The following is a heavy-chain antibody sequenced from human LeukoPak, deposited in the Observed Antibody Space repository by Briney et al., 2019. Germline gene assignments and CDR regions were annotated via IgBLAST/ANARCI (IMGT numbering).Heavy chain of an antibody. Sequence: GGSLRLSCAASGFTFNSNPMSWVRQAPGKGLEWVSTISGSGVSTYYTDSVEGRFTISRDNSQSTLYLQMHSLRAEDTAVYYCARARNNYDSSGFSALDYWGQGTLVTVSS. CDR1: GFTFNSNP. CDR2: ISGSGVST. D-gene: IGHD3-22*01. CDR3: ARARNNYDSSGFSALDY. J-gene: IGHJ4*02. V-gene: IGHV3-23*01.